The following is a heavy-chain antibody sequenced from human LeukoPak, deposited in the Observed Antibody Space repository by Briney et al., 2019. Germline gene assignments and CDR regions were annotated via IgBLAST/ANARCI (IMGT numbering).Heavy chain of an antibody. CDR3: AREEGIAVAGTVYYGMDV. CDR2: ISYDGSNK. J-gene: IGHJ6*02. CDR1: GFTFSSYA. Sequence: PGRSLRLSCAASGFTFSSYAMHWVRQAPGKGLEWVAVISYDGSNKYYADSVKGRFTISRDNSKNTPYLQMNSLRAEDTAVYYCAREEGIAVAGTVYYGMDVWGQGTTVTVSS. D-gene: IGHD6-19*01. V-gene: IGHV3-30-3*01.